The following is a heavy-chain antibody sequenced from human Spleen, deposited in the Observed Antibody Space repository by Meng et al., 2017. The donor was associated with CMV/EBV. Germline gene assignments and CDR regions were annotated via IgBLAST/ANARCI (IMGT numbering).Heavy chain of an antibody. CDR3: ASSITIFGVVIPTMDV. J-gene: IGHJ6*02. CDR2: IYYNGNT. Sequence: SETLSLTCTVSGDYIGTYYWSWIRQPPGKGLEWIGIIYYNGNTNYNPSLKSRVTISVDTSKNQFSLKLSSVTAADTAVYYCASSITIFGVVIPTMDVWGQGTTVTVSS. V-gene: IGHV4-59*12. CDR1: GDYIGTYY. D-gene: IGHD3-3*01.